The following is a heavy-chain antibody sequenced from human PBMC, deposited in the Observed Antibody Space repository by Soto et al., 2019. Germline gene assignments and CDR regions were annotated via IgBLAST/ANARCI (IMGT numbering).Heavy chain of an antibody. CDR1: GGTFISYA. Sequence: ASVKVSCKASGGTFISYAISWVRQAPGQGLEWMGGIIPIFGTANYGQKFQGRVTTTADESTRTAYMELSSLGSEDTAVYYCARGGDSSGWFDPWGQGTLVTVSS. V-gene: IGHV1-69*13. J-gene: IGHJ5*02. CDR3: ARGGDSSGWFDP. CDR2: IIPIFGTA. D-gene: IGHD6-19*01.